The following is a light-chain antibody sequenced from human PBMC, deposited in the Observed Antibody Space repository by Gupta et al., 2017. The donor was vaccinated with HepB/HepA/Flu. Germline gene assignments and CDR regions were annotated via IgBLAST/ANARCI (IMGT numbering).Light chain of an antibody. CDR3: QQRDSDPSS. CDR2: GGS. J-gene: IGKJ2*04. CDR1: QTITRY. V-gene: IGKV1-39*01. Sequence: DIQMTQSPSSLSASVGDRVTITCRASQTITRYLNWYQHKPGRAPKPLIYGGSTGQSGVPSRFSGSGSGTDFTLTISSRQPEDFATYYCQQRDSDPSSFGQGTKVEIK.